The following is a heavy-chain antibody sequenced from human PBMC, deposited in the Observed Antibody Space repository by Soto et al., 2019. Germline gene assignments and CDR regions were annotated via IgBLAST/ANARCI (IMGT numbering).Heavy chain of an antibody. CDR1: GFTFSSYS. V-gene: IGHV3-48*01. CDR3: ARDYYDSSGYSAPFDY. Sequence: GGSLRLSCAASGFTFSSYSMNWVRQAPGKGLEWVSYISSSSSTIYYADSVKGRFTISRDNAKNSLYLQMSSLRAEDTAVYYCARDYYDSSGYSAPFDYWGQGTLVTVSS. D-gene: IGHD3-22*01. J-gene: IGHJ4*02. CDR2: ISSSSSTI.